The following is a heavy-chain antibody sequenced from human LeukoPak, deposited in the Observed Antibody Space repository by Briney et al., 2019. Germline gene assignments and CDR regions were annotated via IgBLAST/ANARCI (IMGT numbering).Heavy chain of an antibody. J-gene: IGHJ5*02. CDR3: ARFGDIDSSGYYLILP. D-gene: IGHD3-22*01. CDR1: GYSISNDYY. CDR2: IYHSGSG. V-gene: IGHV4-38-2*01. Sequence: SDTLSLTCAVSGYSISNDYYWGWIRQPPGRGLEWIGHIYHSGSGYYNPSLKSRVAMSVDTSKNQFSLKLSSVTAADTAVYYCARFGDIDSSGYYLILPWGQGTLVTVSS.